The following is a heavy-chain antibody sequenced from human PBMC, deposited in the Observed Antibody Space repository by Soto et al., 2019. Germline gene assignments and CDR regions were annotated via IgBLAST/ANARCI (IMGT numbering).Heavy chain of an antibody. CDR3: AREGVANWGPYYFDY. Sequence: GGSLRLSCAASGFTFSSYGMHWVRQAPGKGLEWVAVIWYDGSNKYYADSVKGRFTISRDNSKNTLYLQMNSLRAEDTAVYYCAREGVANWGPYYFDYWGQGTLVTVSS. J-gene: IGHJ4*02. CDR2: IWYDGSNK. V-gene: IGHV3-33*01. D-gene: IGHD7-27*01. CDR1: GFTFSSYG.